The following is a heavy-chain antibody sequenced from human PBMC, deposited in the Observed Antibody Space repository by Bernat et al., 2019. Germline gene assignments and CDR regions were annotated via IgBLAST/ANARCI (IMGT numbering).Heavy chain of an antibody. V-gene: IGHV3-30*02. CDR3: AKDGGIAASSFYYYYGMDV. J-gene: IGHJ6*02. D-gene: IGHD6-13*01. CDR1: GFTFSSYG. CDR2: IRYDGSNK. Sequence: QVQLVESGGGVVQPGGSLRLSCAASGFTFSSYGMHWVRQAPGKGLEWVAFIRYDGSNKYYADSVKGRFTISRDNSKNTLYLQMNSLRAEDTAVYYCAKDGGIAASSFYYYYGMDVWGQGTTVTVSS.